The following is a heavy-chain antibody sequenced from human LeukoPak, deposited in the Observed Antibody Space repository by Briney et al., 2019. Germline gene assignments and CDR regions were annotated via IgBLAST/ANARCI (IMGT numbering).Heavy chain of an antibody. CDR3: AKLMGYDFWSGYRFDY. V-gene: IGHV3-23*01. D-gene: IGHD3-3*01. Sequence: GGSLRLSCAASGFTLSSYAMTWVRQAPGRGLEWVSSVDGGGGGTYYADSVKGRFTISRDNSKDTLYLQMNGLRAEDTAVYYYAKLMGYDFWSGYRFDYWGQGTLVTVSS. CDR2: VDGGGGGT. J-gene: IGHJ4*02. CDR1: GFTLSSYA.